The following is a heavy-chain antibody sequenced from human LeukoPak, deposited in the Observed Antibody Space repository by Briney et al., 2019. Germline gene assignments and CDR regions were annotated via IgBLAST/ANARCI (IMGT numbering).Heavy chain of an antibody. CDR3: ASSLLPYFDY. J-gene: IGHJ4*02. CDR2: IYYSGST. D-gene: IGHD2-15*01. Sequence: SETLSLTCTVSGGSISSSYWSWMRQPPGKGLEWIGYIYYSGSTNYNPSLKSRVTISVDTSKNQFSLKLSSVTAADTAVYYCASSLLPYFDYWGQGTLVTVSS. V-gene: IGHV4-59*08. CDR1: GGSISSSY.